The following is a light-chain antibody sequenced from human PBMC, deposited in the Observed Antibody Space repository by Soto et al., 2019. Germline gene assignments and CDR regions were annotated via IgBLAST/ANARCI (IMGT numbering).Light chain of an antibody. CDR1: AGTVSSAQY. V-gene: IGLV7-46*01. CDR3: FLQYTVFRV. J-gene: IGLJ3*02. Sequence: QAVVTQEPSVTVSPGGTVTLTCASSAGTVSSAQYPYWIQQKAGQAPRTLIYDTIHKHSWTPARFSGSLLGGKAALTLSGAQPEDEADYYCFLQYTVFRVCGGGTKLTVL. CDR2: DTI.